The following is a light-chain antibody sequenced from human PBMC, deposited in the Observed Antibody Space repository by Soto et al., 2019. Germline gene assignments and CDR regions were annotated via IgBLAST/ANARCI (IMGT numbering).Light chain of an antibody. J-gene: IGKJ1*01. CDR1: QSVSSNY. CDR2: GAS. CDR3: QQYHNSPLT. V-gene: IGKV3-20*01. Sequence: EIVLTQSPGTLSLSPGESATLSGRASQSVSSNYLAWYQQKPGQAPRVLIYGASSRTTGIPDRFSGSGSGTDFTLTISRLEPEDFAVYYCQQYHNSPLTFGQGTKVDIK.